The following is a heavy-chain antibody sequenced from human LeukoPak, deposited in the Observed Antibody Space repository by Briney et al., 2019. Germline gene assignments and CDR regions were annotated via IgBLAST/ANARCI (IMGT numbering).Heavy chain of an antibody. D-gene: IGHD5-18*01. CDR2: IRNKAYGGTT. V-gene: IGHV3-49*04. CDR3: TRDGRYSYGLSDY. CDR1: GFTFGDYV. Sequence: HSGGSLRLSCTASGFTFGDYVMSWVRQAPGKGLEWVGFIRNKAYGGTTEYAASVKGRFTISRDDSKSIAYLQMNSLKTEDTAMYYCTRDGRYSYGLSDYWGQGTLVTVSS. J-gene: IGHJ4*02.